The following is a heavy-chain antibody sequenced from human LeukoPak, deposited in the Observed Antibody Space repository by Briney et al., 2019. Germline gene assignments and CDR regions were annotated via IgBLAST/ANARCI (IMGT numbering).Heavy chain of an antibody. CDR1: GFTFSSYS. Sequence: TGGSLRLSCAASGFTFSSYSMNWVRQAPGKGLEWVSSISSSSSYIYYADSLKGRFTISRDNAKNSLYLQMNSLRAEDTAVYYCARAKVGWELLGYWGQGTLVTVSS. CDR2: ISSSSSYI. D-gene: IGHD1-26*01. CDR3: ARAKVGWELLGY. J-gene: IGHJ4*02. V-gene: IGHV3-21*01.